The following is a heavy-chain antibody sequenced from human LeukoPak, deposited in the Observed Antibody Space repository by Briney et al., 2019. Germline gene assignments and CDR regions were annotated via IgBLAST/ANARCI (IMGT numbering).Heavy chain of an antibody. Sequence: SETLSLTCAVYGGSFSGYYWSWIRQPPGKGLEWIGEINHSGSTNYNPSLKSRVTISVDTSKNQFSLKLSSVTAADTAVYYCARGLGYCSGGCCYMFRYFDYWGRETLVPVSS. V-gene: IGHV4-34*01. D-gene: IGHD2-15*01. J-gene: IGHJ4*02. CDR2: INHSGST. CDR1: GGSFSGYY. CDR3: ARGLGYCSGGCCYMFRYFDY.